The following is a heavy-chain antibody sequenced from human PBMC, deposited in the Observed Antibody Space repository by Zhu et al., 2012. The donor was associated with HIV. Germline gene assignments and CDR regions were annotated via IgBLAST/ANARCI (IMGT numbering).Heavy chain of an antibody. V-gene: IGHV3-74*01. D-gene: IGHD4-17*01. Sequence: FTISRDNAKNTLYVQMNSLRAEDTAVYYCARDFYYGALDWGQGTLVTVSS. J-gene: IGHJ4*02. CDR3: ARDFYYGALD.